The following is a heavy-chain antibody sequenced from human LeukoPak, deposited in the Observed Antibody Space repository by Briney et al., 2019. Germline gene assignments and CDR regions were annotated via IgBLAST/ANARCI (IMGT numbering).Heavy chain of an antibody. J-gene: IGHJ5*02. D-gene: IGHD2-2*01. V-gene: IGHV1-8*01. CDR3: ARGRGKVVPAAKGNWFDP. CDR2: MNPNSGNT. Sequence: ASVKVSCKASGYTFTSYDINWVRQATGQGREWMGWMNPNSGNTGYAQKFQGRVNMTRNTSISTAYMELSSLRSEDTAVYYCARGRGKVVPAAKGNWFDPWGQGTLVTVSS. CDR1: GYTFTSYD.